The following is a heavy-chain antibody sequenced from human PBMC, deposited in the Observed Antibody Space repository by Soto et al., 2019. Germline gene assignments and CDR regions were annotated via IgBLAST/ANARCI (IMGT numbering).Heavy chain of an antibody. CDR3: ARSMTTVTTTHFDY. J-gene: IGHJ4*02. V-gene: IGHV1-18*01. Sequence: ASVKVSCKASGYTFTSYGISWVRQAPGQGLEWMGWISAYNGNTNYAQKLQGRVTMTTDTSTSTAYMELRSLRSDDTAVYYCARSMTTVTTTHFDYWGQGTLVTVSS. CDR2: ISAYNGNT. D-gene: IGHD4-17*01. CDR1: GYTFTSYG.